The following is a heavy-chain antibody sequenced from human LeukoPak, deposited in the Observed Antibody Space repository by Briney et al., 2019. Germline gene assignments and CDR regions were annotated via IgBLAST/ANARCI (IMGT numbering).Heavy chain of an antibody. J-gene: IGHJ4*02. CDR1: GFTFSNYF. Sequence: TGGSLRLSCAASGFTFSNYFMDWVRQAPGKGLEWVGRIRNKANSYSTEYAASVKGRFTISRDDSKNSLYLQMSSLKTEDTAVYYCARGFRYGSNWGFDYWGQGTLVTVPS. CDR3: ARGFRYGSNWGFDY. D-gene: IGHD5-24*01. V-gene: IGHV3-72*01. CDR2: IRNKANSYST.